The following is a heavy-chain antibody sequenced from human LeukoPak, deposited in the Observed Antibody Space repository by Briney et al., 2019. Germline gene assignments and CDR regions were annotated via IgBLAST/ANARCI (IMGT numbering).Heavy chain of an antibody. J-gene: IGHJ3*02. Sequence: ASVKVSCKASGYTFTGYYMHWVRQAPGQGLEWMGWINPNSGGTNYAQKFQGRVTMTRDTSISTAYMELSRLRSDDTAVYYCARVGRDCSGGSCYESAFDIWGQGTMVTVSS. V-gene: IGHV1-2*02. CDR1: GYTFTGYY. D-gene: IGHD2-15*01. CDR3: ARVGRDCSGGSCYESAFDI. CDR2: INPNSGGT.